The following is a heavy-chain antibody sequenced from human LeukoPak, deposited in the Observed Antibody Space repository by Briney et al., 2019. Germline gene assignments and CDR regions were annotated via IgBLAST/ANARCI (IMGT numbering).Heavy chain of an antibody. V-gene: IGHV1-2*02. CDR2: INPDSGGT. CDR3: TREARAGNWFDP. J-gene: IGHJ5*02. D-gene: IGHD5-12*01. Sequence: ASVKVSCKASGYSFSDYYIHWLRQAPGQGLKWMGWINPDSGGTNYAQRFQGRVTMTRDTSITTVYMELSRLRSDDTAVFYCTREARAGNWFDPWGQGTPVIVSS. CDR1: GYSFSDYY.